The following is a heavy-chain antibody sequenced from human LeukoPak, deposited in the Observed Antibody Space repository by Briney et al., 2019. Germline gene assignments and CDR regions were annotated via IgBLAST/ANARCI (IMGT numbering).Heavy chain of an antibody. J-gene: IGHJ3*02. D-gene: IGHD3-3*01. CDR1: GFTFSSYS. CDR2: ISSSSSYI. V-gene: IGHV3-21*01. CDR3: ARGGGNYDFWSGSRDAFDI. Sequence: GGSLRLSCAASGFTFSSYSMNWVRQAPGKGLEWVSSISSSSSYIYYADSVKGRFTISRDNAKNSPYLQMNRLWAGDTAVYYCARGGGNYDFWSGSRDAFDIWGQGTMVTVSS.